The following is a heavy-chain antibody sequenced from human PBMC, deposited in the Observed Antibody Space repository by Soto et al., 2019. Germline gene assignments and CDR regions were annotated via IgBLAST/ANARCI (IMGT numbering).Heavy chain of an antibody. J-gene: IGHJ4*02. CDR1: GFSLSSTRMA. Sequence: QITLKESGPTLVKPTQTLTLTCTFSGFSLSSTRMAVGWIRQPPGKALEWLALIYWDDDKRYSPFLKSRLTITKYTSKNQVVLKMSNMDPVDTARYYCAHIVVAGLGYYFDYWGQGTLVTVSS. D-gene: IGHD6-19*01. CDR3: AHIVVAGLGYYFDY. V-gene: IGHV2-5*02. CDR2: IYWDDDK.